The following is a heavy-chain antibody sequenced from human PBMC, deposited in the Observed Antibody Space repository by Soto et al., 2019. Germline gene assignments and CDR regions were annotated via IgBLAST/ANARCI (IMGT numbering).Heavy chain of an antibody. CDR3: AHAYGGTSWPNDAFDV. Sequence: QITLTESGPTLVKPTQTLTLTCTFSGFSLSADGVGVAWIRQPPGKALEWLALIYWDDDKRYSPSLKNRLTITKXTXKNXVVLTMTNMDPVDTATYYCAHAYGGTSWPNDAFDVWGQGTVVTVSS. CDR2: IYWDDDK. J-gene: IGHJ3*01. CDR1: GFSLSADGVG. V-gene: IGHV2-5*02. D-gene: IGHD2-2*01.